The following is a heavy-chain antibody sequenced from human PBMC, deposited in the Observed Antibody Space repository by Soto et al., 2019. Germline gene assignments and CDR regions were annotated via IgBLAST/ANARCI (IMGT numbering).Heavy chain of an antibody. J-gene: IGHJ3*02. CDR3: AMDDAFGI. CDR2: IYYSGST. CDR1: GGSVSSGDYS. V-gene: IGHV4-61*08. Sequence: ETLSLTCTVSGGSVSSGDYSWSWIRQPPGKGLEWIGYIYYSGSTNYNPSLQSRVTISVDESQNQFSLNLSSVTAADTAVYYCAMDDAFGISGQGPLVTVS.